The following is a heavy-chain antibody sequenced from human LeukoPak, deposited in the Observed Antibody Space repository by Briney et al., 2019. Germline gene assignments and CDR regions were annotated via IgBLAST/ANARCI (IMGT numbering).Heavy chain of an antibody. J-gene: IGHJ4*02. CDR2: IKQDGSEK. CDR3: ARGIAVAVNDY. D-gene: IGHD6-19*01. Sequence: GGSLRLSCAASGFTFSSYWMSWVRQAPGKGLERVANIKQDGSEKYYVDSVKGRFTISRDNAKNSLYLQMNSLRAEDTAVYYCARGIAVAVNDYWGQGTLVTVSS. CDR1: GFTFSSYW. V-gene: IGHV3-7*04.